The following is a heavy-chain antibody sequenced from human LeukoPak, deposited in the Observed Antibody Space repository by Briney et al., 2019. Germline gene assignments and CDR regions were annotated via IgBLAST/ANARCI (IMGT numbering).Heavy chain of an antibody. J-gene: IGHJ3*02. Sequence: SETLPLTCTVSGGSISSYYWSWIRQPPGKGLEWIGYIYYSGSTNYNPSLKSRVTISIDTSKNQFSLKLSSVTAADTAVYYCALRRPFGAFDIWGQGTMVTVSS. D-gene: IGHD3-16*01. CDR2: IYYSGST. V-gene: IGHV4-59*08. CDR3: ALRRPFGAFDI. CDR1: GGSISSYY.